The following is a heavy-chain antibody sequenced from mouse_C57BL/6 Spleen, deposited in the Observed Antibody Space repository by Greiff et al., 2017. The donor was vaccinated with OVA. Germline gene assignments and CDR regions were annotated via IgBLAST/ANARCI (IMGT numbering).Heavy chain of an antibody. CDR1: GYTFTTYP. Sequence: VQLVESGAELVKPGASVKMSCKASGYTFTTYPIEWMKQNHGKSLEWIGNFHPYNDDTKYNEKFKGKATLTVEKSSSTVYLELSRLTSDESAVYYCARSGSRMGYFDYWGQGTTLTVSS. J-gene: IGHJ2*01. CDR3: ARSGSRMGYFDY. V-gene: IGHV1-47*01. D-gene: IGHD1-1*01. CDR2: FHPYNDDT.